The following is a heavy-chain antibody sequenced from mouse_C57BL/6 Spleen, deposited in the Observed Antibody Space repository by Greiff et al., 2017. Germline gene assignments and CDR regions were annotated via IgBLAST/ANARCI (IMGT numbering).Heavy chain of an antibody. CDR3: ARYSYEDYAMDY. CDR2: IRNKANGYTT. V-gene: IGHV7-3*01. CDR1: GLTFTDYY. Sequence: DVKLVESGGGLVQPGGSLSLSCAASGLTFTDYYMSWVRQPPGKALEWLGFIRNKANGYTTEYSASVKGRFTISRDNSQSILYLQMNALRAEDSATYYCARYSYEDYAMDYWGQGTSVTVSS. D-gene: IGHD2-12*01. J-gene: IGHJ4*01.